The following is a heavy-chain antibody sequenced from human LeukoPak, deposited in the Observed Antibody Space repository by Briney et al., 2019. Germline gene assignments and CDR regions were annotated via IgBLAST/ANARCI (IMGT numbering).Heavy chain of an antibody. CDR2: IWYDGNNK. D-gene: IGHD2-21*02. J-gene: IGHJ4*02. Sequence: GGSLRLSCAASGFTFSSYGMHWVRQAPGKGLEWVAFIWYDGNNKYYADSVKGRFTISRDNSKNTMYLQMNSLRAEDTALYYCARTRGDRQRYFDYWGQGTLVTVSS. CDR1: GFTFSSYG. CDR3: ARTRGDRQRYFDY. V-gene: IGHV3-33*01.